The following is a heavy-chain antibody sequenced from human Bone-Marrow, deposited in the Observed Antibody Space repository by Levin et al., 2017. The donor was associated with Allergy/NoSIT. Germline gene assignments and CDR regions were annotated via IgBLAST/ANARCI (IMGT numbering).Heavy chain of an antibody. CDR3: AQGGLVGATSRYYYYLDG. D-gene: IGHD1-26*01. J-gene: IGHJ6*03. Sequence: ASVKVSCAASGFSFTSYVMSWVRRAPGKGLEWVSSISGSGGTTYYADSVKGRFTISRDNSKNTLYLQMDSLRADDTAVYYCAQGGLVGATSRYYYYLDGWGKGTTVTVSS. CDR1: GFSFTSYV. CDR2: ISGSGGTT. V-gene: IGHV3-23*01.